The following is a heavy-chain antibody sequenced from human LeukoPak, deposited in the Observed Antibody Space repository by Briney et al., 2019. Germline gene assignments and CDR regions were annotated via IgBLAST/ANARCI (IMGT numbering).Heavy chain of an antibody. Sequence: ASVKVSCKASGYTFTSYGISWVRQAPGQGLEWMGWISGYNGDTNYAQKLQGRVTMTTDTSTSTAYMELRSLKSDDTAVYYCARAGATVTSHFDSWGQGTLVTVSS. J-gene: IGHJ4*02. CDR1: GYTFTSYG. CDR2: ISGYNGDT. D-gene: IGHD4-17*01. V-gene: IGHV1-18*01. CDR3: ARAGATVTSHFDS.